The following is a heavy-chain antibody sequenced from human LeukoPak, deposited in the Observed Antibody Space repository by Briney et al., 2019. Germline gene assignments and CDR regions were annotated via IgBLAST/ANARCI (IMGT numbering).Heavy chain of an antibody. CDR1: GGSIIGHW. D-gene: IGHD4-17*01. J-gene: IGHJ4*02. CDR3: ARRNTADASIDF. V-gene: IGHV4-59*08. Sequence: SETLSLTCSVSGGSIIGHWWSWIRQPPGKGLEWIGDVFYSGSNNYNPSLKSRLTISLDTSKNQFSLDLRSVTATDTAMYYCARRNTADASIDFWGQGTLVTASS. CDR2: VFYSGSN.